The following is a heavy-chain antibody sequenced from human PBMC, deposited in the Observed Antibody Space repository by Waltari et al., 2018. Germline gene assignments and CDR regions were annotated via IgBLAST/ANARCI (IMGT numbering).Heavy chain of an antibody. V-gene: IGHV4-59*01. J-gene: IGHJ5*02. CDR1: GGSISSYY. D-gene: IGHD2-2*01. CDR3: ARAYQLLSVDAFDP. CDR2: IYYSGST. Sequence: QVQLQESGPGLVKPSETLSLTCTVSGGSISSYYWSWIRQPPGKGLEWIGYIYYSGSTNYNPSLKSRVTISVDTSKNQFSLKLSSVTAADTAVYYCARAYQLLSVDAFDPWGQGTLVTVSS.